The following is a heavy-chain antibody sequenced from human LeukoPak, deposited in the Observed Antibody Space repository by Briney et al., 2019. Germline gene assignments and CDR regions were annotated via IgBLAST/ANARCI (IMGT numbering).Heavy chain of an antibody. V-gene: IGHV4-39*07. J-gene: IGHJ2*01. Sequence: KPSETLSLTCSVSGVSISGISYYWGWIRQPPGKGLEWIGSIYYSGSTYYNPSLKSRVTISVDRSKNQFSLKLSSVTAADTAVYYCARGPLKGIVVVPAAKRDWYFDLWGRGTLVTVSS. D-gene: IGHD2-2*01. CDR2: IYYSGST. CDR1: GVSISGISYY. CDR3: ARGPLKGIVVVPAAKRDWYFDL.